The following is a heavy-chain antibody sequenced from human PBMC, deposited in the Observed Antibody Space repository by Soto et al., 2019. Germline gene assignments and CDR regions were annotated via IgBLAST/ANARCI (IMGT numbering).Heavy chain of an antibody. Sequence: PSETLSLTCAVYGGSFSGYYWSWIRQPPGKGLEWIGEINHSGSTNYNPSLKSRVTISVDTSKNQFSLKLSSVTAADTAVYYCASLAVAKISWFDPWGQGTLVTVSS. CDR1: GGSFSGYY. V-gene: IGHV4-34*01. CDR3: ASLAVAKISWFDP. J-gene: IGHJ5*02. CDR2: INHSGST. D-gene: IGHD6-19*01.